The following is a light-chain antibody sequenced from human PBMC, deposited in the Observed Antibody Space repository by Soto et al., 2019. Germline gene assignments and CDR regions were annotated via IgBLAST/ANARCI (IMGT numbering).Light chain of an antibody. CDR3: CSYAGSSTYVV. Sequence: QSALTQPASVSGSPGQSITISCTGSTSDVGGFDYVAWYQQHPGKAPKVMIYEGSKRPSGVSNRFSGSKSGNTASLTISGLQAEDEADYYCCSYAGSSTYVVFGGGTKLTVL. V-gene: IGLV2-23*01. J-gene: IGLJ2*01. CDR1: TSDVGGFDY. CDR2: EGS.